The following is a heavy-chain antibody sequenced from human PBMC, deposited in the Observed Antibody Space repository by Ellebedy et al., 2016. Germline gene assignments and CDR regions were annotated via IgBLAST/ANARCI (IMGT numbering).Heavy chain of an antibody. CDR1: GYTFTGTY. J-gene: IGHJ4*02. CDR3: ARDRFSSGWQFDY. CDR2: FNPNSGGT. V-gene: IGHV1-2*02. Sequence: ASVKVSXXASGYTFTGTYLHWVRQAPGQGLEWMGWFNPNSGGTKYAQKFQGRVTMTRDTSISTAYMELSGLRSDDTAVYYCARDRFSSGWQFDYWGQGTLVTVSS. D-gene: IGHD6-19*01.